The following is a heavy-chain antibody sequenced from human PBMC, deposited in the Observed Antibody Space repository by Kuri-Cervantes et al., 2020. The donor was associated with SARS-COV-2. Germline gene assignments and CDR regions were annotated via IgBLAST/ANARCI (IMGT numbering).Heavy chain of an antibody. CDR1: GYTFTSYD. CDR3: ARANYDILTGYYFEFDY. J-gene: IGHJ4*02. V-gene: IGHV1-69*05. D-gene: IGHD3-9*01. Sequence: SVKVSCKASGYTFTSYDINWVRQATGQGLEWMGGIIPIFGTANYAQKFQGRVTITTDESTSTAYMELSSLRSEDTAVYYCARANYDILTGYYFEFDYWGQGTLVTVSS. CDR2: IIPIFGTA.